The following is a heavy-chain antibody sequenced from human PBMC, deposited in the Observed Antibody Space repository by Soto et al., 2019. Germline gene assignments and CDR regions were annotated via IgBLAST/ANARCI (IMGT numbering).Heavy chain of an antibody. J-gene: IGHJ3*02. CDR2: ISYDGSNK. Sequence: GGSLRLSCAASGFTFGSYVMHWVRQAPGKGLEWVAVISYDGSNKYYADSVKGRFTISRDNSKNTLYLQMNSLRAEDTAVYYCAKDRNEYSGYSYDAFDIWGQGTMVTVSS. D-gene: IGHD5-12*01. V-gene: IGHV3-30*18. CDR3: AKDRNEYSGYSYDAFDI. CDR1: GFTFGSYV.